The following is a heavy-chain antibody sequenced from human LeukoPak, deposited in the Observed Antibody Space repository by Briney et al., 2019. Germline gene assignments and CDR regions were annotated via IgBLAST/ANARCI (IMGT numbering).Heavy chain of an antibody. J-gene: IGHJ4*02. CDR3: ARGGNKQWLV. V-gene: IGHV4-34*01. Sequence: SETLSLTCAVYGASFSGYYWSWIRQPPGKGLEWIGEVNGGGSPKYSPSFKSRVTISLDTSKNQFSLRVPSVTAADTAVYYCARGGNKQWLVWGQGTLVTISS. CDR1: GASFSGYY. D-gene: IGHD6-19*01. CDR2: VNGGGSP.